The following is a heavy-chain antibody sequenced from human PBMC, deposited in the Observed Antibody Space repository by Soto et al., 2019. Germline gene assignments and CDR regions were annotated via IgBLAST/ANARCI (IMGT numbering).Heavy chain of an antibody. CDR2: ISPWKGNT. CDR3: ARDLDPSGSYYTDY. Sequence: QVQLVQSGAEVKKPGASVKVSCKASGYNFMPYGVNWVRQAPGQGLEWMGWISPWKGNTNYAQSFQGRVTMTTDTSTSTAYMELRSLTSDDTAVYYCARDLDPSGSYYTDYWGPGILVTVSS. D-gene: IGHD3-10*01. J-gene: IGHJ4*02. V-gene: IGHV1-18*04. CDR1: GYNFMPYG.